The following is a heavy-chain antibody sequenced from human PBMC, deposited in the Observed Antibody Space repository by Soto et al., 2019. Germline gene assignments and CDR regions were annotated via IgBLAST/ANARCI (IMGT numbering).Heavy chain of an antibody. CDR2: ITSTGGGT. CDR1: GFTFSSYA. V-gene: IGHV3-23*01. Sequence: PGGSLRLSCAASGFTFSSYAMSWVRQAPGKGLEWVSGITSTGGGTYYTDSVKGRFTVSRDNSKNTLYLQMNSLRAEDTAVYYCAKVGSSSWPDWNGLVLDYWGQGTLVTVSS. D-gene: IGHD6-13*01. J-gene: IGHJ4*02. CDR3: AKVGSSSWPDWNGLVLDY.